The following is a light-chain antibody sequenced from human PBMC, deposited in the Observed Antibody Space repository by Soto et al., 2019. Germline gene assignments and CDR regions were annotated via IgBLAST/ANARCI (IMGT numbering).Light chain of an antibody. Sequence: DIQMTQSPSTLSASVGDRVTITCRASQSLTSWLAWYQHKPGKAPKLLIYDASSLESGRPSRFSGSGSGTEFTHTISNLQPDDFATYFGQQYKSFSTFGRGTKVEIK. CDR3: QQYKSFST. V-gene: IGKV1-5*01. CDR2: DAS. CDR1: QSLTSW. J-gene: IGKJ1*01.